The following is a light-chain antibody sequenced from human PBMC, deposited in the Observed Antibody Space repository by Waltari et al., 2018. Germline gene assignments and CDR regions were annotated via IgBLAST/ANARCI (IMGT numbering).Light chain of an antibody. Sequence: TCRARESVKNNLAWYQHQPGKAPKVLVHKASRLESGVASRFSDSGYGTEFTLTISSLEPDDFATYYCHQYNTLPLTFGGGTKVEIK. CDR2: KAS. V-gene: IGKV1-5*03. CDR1: ESVKNN. CDR3: HQYNTLPLT. J-gene: IGKJ4*01.